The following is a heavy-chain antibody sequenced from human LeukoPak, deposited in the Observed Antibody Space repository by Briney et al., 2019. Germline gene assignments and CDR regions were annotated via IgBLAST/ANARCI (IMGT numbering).Heavy chain of an antibody. V-gene: IGHV3-48*01. Sequence: GGSLRLSCAASGFTFSSYSMNWVRQAPGKGLEWVSYISSSSSTIYCADSVKGGLTISRDNATNSPYLQMNSPTAADTAVYYCASDVIFWGQGTLVTVSS. J-gene: IGHJ4*02. CDR3: ASDVIF. CDR2: ISSSSSTI. D-gene: IGHD3-16*02. CDR1: GFTFSSYS.